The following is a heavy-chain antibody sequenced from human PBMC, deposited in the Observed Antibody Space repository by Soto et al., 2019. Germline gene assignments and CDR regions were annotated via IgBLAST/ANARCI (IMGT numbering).Heavy chain of an antibody. CDR1: GYSFTSYW. V-gene: IGHV5-51*01. D-gene: IGHD3-16*02. Sequence: GESLKLSCNGSGYSFTSYWIGWVRQMPGKCLELMGIIYPGDPDTRYSPSFQGQVTISADKSISTAYLQWSSLKASDTAMYYCARLALGYDYVWGSYRPPFDYWGQGTLVTVSS. CDR2: IYPGDPDT. J-gene: IGHJ4*02. CDR3: ARLALGYDYVWGSYRPPFDY.